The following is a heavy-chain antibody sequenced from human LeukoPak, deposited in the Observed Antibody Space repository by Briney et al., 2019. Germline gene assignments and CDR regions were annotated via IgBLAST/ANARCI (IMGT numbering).Heavy chain of an antibody. J-gene: IGHJ4*02. CDR3: AKRGVVIRVILVGFHKEAYYFES. V-gene: IGHV3-23*01. D-gene: IGHD3/OR15-3a*01. Sequence: QSGGSLRPSCAVSGITLSNYGMSWVRQAPGKGLEWVAGISDSGGSTNYADSVKGRFTISRDNPKNTLYLQMNSLRAEDTAVYFCAKRGVVIRVILVGFHKEAYYFESWGQGALVTVSS. CDR2: ISDSGGST. CDR1: GITLSNYG.